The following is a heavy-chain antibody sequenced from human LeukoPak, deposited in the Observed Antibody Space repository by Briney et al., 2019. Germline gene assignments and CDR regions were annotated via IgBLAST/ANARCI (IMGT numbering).Heavy chain of an antibody. V-gene: IGHV1-69*06. D-gene: IGHD3-22*01. CDR3: ARDNEASSGHQISDY. CDR1: GGTFSSYA. Sequence: ASVTVSCKASGGTFSSYAISWVRQAPGQGLEWMGRIIPIFGTANYAQKFQGRVTITADKSTSTAYMELSSLRSEDTAVYYCARDNEASSGHQISDYWGQGTLVTVSS. J-gene: IGHJ4*02. CDR2: IIPIFGTA.